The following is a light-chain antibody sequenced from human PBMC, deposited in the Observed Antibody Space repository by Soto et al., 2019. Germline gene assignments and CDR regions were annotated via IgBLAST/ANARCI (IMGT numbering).Light chain of an antibody. CDR1: SSDVGGYNY. CDR3: SSYTSSSTVV. CDR2: EVS. V-gene: IGLV2-8*01. Sequence: QSALTQPPSASGSPGQSVTISCTGTSSDVGGYNYVSWYQQHPGKAPKLMIYEVSKRPSGVPDRFSGSKSGNTASLTVSGLQAEDEADYYCSSYTSSSTVVFGIGTKLTVL. J-gene: IGLJ1*01.